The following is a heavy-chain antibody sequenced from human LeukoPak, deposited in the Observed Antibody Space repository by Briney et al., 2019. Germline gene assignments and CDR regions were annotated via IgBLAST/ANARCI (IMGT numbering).Heavy chain of an antibody. D-gene: IGHD3-10*01. CDR2: IRYDGTNK. V-gene: IGHV3-30*02. J-gene: IGHJ4*02. CDR1: EFTFSNYG. Sequence: GGSLRLSCAASEFTFSNYGMHWVRQAPGKGLEWVAFIRYDGTNKYYADSVKGRFTVSRDNSKDTLYLQMNDLRPDDTAIYYCAKRNTMVRGGPCFDYWGQGLLVTVSS. CDR3: AKRNTMVRGGPCFDY.